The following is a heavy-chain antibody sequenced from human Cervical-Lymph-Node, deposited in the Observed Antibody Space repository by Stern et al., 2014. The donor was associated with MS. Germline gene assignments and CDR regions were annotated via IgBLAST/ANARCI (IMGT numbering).Heavy chain of an antibody. CDR3: AAIGPLMEGAAFDI. CDR2: IHPRGAH. CDR1: GAPVNSGGYY. J-gene: IGHJ3*02. V-gene: IGHV4-31*03. Sequence: QVHLGESGPGLVKPSQTLSVSCTVSGAPVNSGGYYCTWIRQVPGKGLAWIGYIHPRGAHFYNPPLKSRVTISVDTSENQVSLMLSSVTAADTAVYYCAAIGPLMEGAAFDIWGQGTLVTVSS. D-gene: IGHD3-16*01.